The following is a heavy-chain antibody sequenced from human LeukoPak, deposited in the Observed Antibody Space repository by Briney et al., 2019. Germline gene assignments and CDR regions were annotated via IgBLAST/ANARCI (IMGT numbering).Heavy chain of an antibody. Sequence: SETLSLTYTVSGVSIRSYSWSWIRRPPGKGLEWIGYLYTSGSTDSNPSLKSRVTISEDTSKNQVSLKLRSVTAADTAVYYCARRGADMATIPDYGYWYMDVWGKGTTVTVSS. CDR1: GVSIRSYS. D-gene: IGHD5-24*01. CDR2: LYTSGST. J-gene: IGHJ6*03. V-gene: IGHV4-4*09. CDR3: ARRGADMATIPDYGYWYMDV.